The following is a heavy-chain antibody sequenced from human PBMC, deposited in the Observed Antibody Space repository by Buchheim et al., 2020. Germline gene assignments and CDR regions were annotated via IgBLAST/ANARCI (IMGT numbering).Heavy chain of an antibody. J-gene: IGHJ4*02. CDR3: ARVIAARSTIDY. V-gene: IGHV3-21*01. CDR1: GFTFSSYS. D-gene: IGHD6-6*01. Sequence: EVQLVESGGGLVKPGGSLRLSCAASGFTFSSYSMNWVRQAPGRGLEWVSSISSSISYIYYADSVKGRFTISRDNAKNSLYLQMNSLRAEDTAVYYCARVIAARSTIDYWGQGTL. CDR2: ISSSISYI.